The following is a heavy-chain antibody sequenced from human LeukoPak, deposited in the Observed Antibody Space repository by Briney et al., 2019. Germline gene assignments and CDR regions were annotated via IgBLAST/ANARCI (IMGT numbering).Heavy chain of an antibody. CDR2: IYTSGST. J-gene: IGHJ5*02. CDR1: GGSFSGYY. D-gene: IGHD5-18*01. CDR3: ARTRIQLWSSTINNWFDP. V-gene: IGHV4-59*10. Sequence: SETLSLTCAVYGGSFSGYYWSWIRQPAGKGLEWIGRIYTSGSTNYNPSLKSRVTMSVDTSKNQFSLKLSSVTAADTAVYYCARTRIQLWSSTINNWFDPWGQGTLVTVSS.